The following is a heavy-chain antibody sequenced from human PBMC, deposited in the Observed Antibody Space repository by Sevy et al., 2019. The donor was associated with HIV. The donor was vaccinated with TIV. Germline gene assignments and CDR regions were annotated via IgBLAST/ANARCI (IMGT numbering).Heavy chain of an antibody. CDR2: FDPEDGET. V-gene: IGHV1-24*01. Sequence: ASVKVSCKVSGYTLTELSMHWVRQAPGKGLEWMGGFDPEDGETIYAQKFQGRVTMTEDTSTDTRYMDLSSLRSEDTAVYYCARELYCSSTSCPRGYNWFDPWGQGTLVTVSS. J-gene: IGHJ5*02. D-gene: IGHD2-2*01. CDR1: GYTLTELS. CDR3: ARELYCSSTSCPRGYNWFDP.